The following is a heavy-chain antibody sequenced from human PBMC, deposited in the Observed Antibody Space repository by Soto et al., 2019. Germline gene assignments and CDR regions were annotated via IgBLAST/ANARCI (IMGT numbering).Heavy chain of an antibody. J-gene: IGHJ6*02. Sequence: QVQLVQSGAEVKKPGSSVKVSCKASGGTFSSYAISWVRQAPGQGLEWMGGIIPIFGTANYAQKLQGRVTITAAKSTSTAYMELSSLRSEDTAVYYCAREFLGYCTNGVCYTKYYYYYYGMDVWGQGTTVTVSS. CDR1: GGTFSSYA. V-gene: IGHV1-69*06. D-gene: IGHD2-8*01. CDR3: AREFLGYCTNGVCYTKYYYYYYGMDV. CDR2: IIPIFGTA.